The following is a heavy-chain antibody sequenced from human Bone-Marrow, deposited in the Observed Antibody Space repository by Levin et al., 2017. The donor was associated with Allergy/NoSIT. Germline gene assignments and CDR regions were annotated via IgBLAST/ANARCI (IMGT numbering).Heavy chain of an antibody. Sequence: VASVKVSCKASGGTFSSYAISWVRQAPGQGLEWMGGIIPIFGTANYAQKFQGRVTITADKSTSTAYMELSSLRSEDTAVYYCARAYYYDSSRFDYWGQGTLVTVSS. CDR3: ARAYYYDSSRFDY. D-gene: IGHD3-22*01. J-gene: IGHJ4*02. CDR2: IIPIFGTA. CDR1: GGTFSSYA. V-gene: IGHV1-69*06.